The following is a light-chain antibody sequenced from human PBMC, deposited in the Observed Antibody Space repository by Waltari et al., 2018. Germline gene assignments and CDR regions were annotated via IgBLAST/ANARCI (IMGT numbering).Light chain of an antibody. V-gene: IGKV3-15*01. Sequence: ETLITQSPATTSVSPGESATLSCRASQSVTSDLAWYQQKPGQAPRLLIHGASARATGIAARFSGSGSGTEFTLTVASMQSEDFAIYYCQQYNTWPLTFGGGTKVEI. CDR2: GAS. J-gene: IGKJ4*01. CDR3: QQYNTWPLT. CDR1: QSVTSD.